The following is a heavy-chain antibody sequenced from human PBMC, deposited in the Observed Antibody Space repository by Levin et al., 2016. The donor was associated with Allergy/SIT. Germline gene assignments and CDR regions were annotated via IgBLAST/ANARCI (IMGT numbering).Heavy chain of an antibody. Sequence: SLKISCAASGFTFDDYAMHWVRQAPGKGLEWVSGISWNSGSIGYADSVKGRFTISRDNAKNSLYLQMNSLRAEDTALYYCAKGDNTYSREGLFDLWGRGTLVTVSS. CDR2: ISWNSGSI. CDR3: AKGDNTYSREGLFDL. D-gene: IGHD4-11*01. V-gene: IGHV3-9*01. CDR1: GFTFDDYA. J-gene: IGHJ2*01.